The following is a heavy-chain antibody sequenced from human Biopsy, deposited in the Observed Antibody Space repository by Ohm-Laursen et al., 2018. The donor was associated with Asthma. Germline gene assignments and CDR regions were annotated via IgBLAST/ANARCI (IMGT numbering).Heavy chain of an antibody. J-gene: IGHJ4*02. D-gene: IGHD2-2*01. Sequence: SSVKVSCKSLGGTFNTYVIGWVRQAPGQGLEWMGGINSVFGTTTNPQKFQDRVTITADDSTSTVYMELSSLRSEDTAVYYCARKAGSCISRTCYSLDFWGQGTLVTVPS. CDR3: ARKAGSCISRTCYSLDF. CDR1: GGTFNTYV. V-gene: IGHV1-69*01. CDR2: INSVFGTT.